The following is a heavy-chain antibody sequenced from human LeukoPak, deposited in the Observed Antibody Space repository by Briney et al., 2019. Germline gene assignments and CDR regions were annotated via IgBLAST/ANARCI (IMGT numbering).Heavy chain of an antibody. D-gene: IGHD1-1*01. CDR3: VGWNALDI. V-gene: IGHV3-74*01. CDR1: GVTFSNYW. J-gene: IGHJ3*02. Sequence: GGSLRLSCAASGVTFSNYWMHCVRQAPGKGLGWVSRINTDGSRTNCADSVKGRFTISRDNAKNTLYLQMNSLRAEDTAVYYCVGWNALDIWGQGTMVTVSS. CDR2: INTDGSRT.